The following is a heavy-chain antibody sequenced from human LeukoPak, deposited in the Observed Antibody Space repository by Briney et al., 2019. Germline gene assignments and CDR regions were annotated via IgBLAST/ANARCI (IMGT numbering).Heavy chain of an antibody. CDR1: GYSFTSYW. D-gene: IGHD3-9*01. CDR3: ARRKGKRIRYFDWLPPLYDAFDI. V-gene: IGHV5-51*01. J-gene: IGHJ3*02. CDR2: IYPGDSDT. Sequence: GESLKISCKGSGYSFTSYWIGWVRQMPGKGLEWMGIIYPGDSDTRYSPSFQGQVTISADKSISTAYLQWSSLKASDTAMYYCARRKGKRIRYFDWLPPLYDAFDIWGQGTMVTVSS.